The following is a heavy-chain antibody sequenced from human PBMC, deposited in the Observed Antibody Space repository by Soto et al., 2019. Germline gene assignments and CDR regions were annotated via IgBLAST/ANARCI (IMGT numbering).Heavy chain of an antibody. Sequence: GGSLRLSCVASGFTFSRSNMKWVRQAPGKGLEWVSSISDGSSYIYYADSVKGRFTVSRDNAKNSLYLQMDSLRVEDTAVYYCTRAYSSSFADWGQGTLVTVSS. V-gene: IGHV3-21*01. J-gene: IGHJ4*02. CDR3: TRAYSSSFAD. CDR2: ISDGSSYI. CDR1: GFTFSRSN. D-gene: IGHD2-2*01.